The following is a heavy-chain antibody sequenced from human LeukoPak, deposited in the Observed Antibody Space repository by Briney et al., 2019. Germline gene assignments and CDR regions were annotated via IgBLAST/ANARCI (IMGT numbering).Heavy chain of an antibody. Sequence: PGGSLRLSCAASGFTLSSYSMNWARQAPGKGLEWVSSISSSSSYIYYADSVKGRFTISRDNAKNSLYLQMNSLRAEDTAVYYCARISIHDAFDIWGQGTMVTVSS. CDR1: GFTLSSYS. CDR2: ISSSSSYI. D-gene: IGHD6-6*01. CDR3: ARISIHDAFDI. J-gene: IGHJ3*02. V-gene: IGHV3-21*01.